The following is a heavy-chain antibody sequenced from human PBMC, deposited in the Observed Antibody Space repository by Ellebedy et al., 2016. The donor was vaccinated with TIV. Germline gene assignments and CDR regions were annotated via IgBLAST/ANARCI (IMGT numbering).Heavy chain of an antibody. CDR3: ARAPRGSSGYGSFDP. J-gene: IGHJ5*02. V-gene: IGHV1-46*01. CDR1: GYTFTSYY. CDR2: INPSGGST. D-gene: IGHD3-22*01. Sequence: ASVKVSCXASGYTFTSYYMHWVRQAPGQGLEWMGIINPSGGSTSYAQKFQGRVTMTRDTSTSTVYMELSSLRSEDTAVYYCARAPRGSSGYGSFDPWGQGTLVTVSS.